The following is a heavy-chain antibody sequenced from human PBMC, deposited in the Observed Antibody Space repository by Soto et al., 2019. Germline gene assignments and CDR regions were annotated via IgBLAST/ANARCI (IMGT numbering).Heavy chain of an antibody. V-gene: IGHV4-34*01. CDR2: INHSGST. CDR1: GVSFSGYY. J-gene: IGHJ4*02. Sequence: QVQLQQWGAGLLKPSETLSLTCAVYGVSFSGYYWRWIRQPPGKGLEWIGEINHSGSTNYNPSLKSPVTLSVDPSKNQFSLKLSSVAAADPAVYYCASLIRAVGDYFVPDYFDYWGQGTLVTVS. D-gene: IGHD5-12*01. CDR3: ASLIRAVGDYFVPDYFDY.